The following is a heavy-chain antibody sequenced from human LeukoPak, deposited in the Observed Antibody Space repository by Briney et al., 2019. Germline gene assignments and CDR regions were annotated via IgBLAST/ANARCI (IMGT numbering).Heavy chain of an antibody. V-gene: IGHV3-33*01. CDR3: ARDQGTSVTAMVGGHFDY. D-gene: IGHD4-17*01. Sequence: GRSVRLSCAASGFTFRGNSMHWVRQAPGKGLEWVAIIWYDGSNRYYADSVKGRVTISRDNSKNTLFLQMNSLTAEDTAVYYCARDQGTSVTAMVGGHFDYWGPGTLVTVSS. J-gene: IGHJ4*02. CDR1: GFTFRGNS. CDR2: IWYDGSNR.